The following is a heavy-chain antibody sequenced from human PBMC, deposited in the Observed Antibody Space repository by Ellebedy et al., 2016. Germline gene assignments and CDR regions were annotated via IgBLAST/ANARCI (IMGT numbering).Heavy chain of an antibody. V-gene: IGHV3-74*01. CDR2: INNYGSIT. Sequence: GGSLRLXCAASGFTFSNNWMHWVRQAPGKGLVWVSRINNYGSITSYADSVKGRFTISRDNAKNTLYLQMNSLRADDTAVYFCARLGIREGVDPWGQGILVTVSS. J-gene: IGHJ5*02. CDR3: ARLGIREGVDP. D-gene: IGHD3-16*01. CDR1: GFTFSNNW.